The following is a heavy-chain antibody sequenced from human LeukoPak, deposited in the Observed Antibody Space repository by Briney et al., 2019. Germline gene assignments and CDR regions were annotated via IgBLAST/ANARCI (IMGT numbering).Heavy chain of an antibody. CDR1: GFIFSSYY. CDR3: ARDTMWGREDFDY. Sequence: GGSLRLICAALGFIFSSYYMSWVRQAPGKGLEWVANIKQDGSEKYYVDSVKGRFTISRDNAKNSLYLQMNSLRAEDTAVYYCARDTMWGREDFDYWGEGALLTVSS. J-gene: IGHJ4*02. D-gene: IGHD1-26*01. CDR2: IKQDGSEK. V-gene: IGHV3-7*04.